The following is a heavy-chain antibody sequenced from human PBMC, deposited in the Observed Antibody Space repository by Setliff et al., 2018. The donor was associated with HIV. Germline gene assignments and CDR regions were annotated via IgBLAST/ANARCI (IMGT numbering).Heavy chain of an antibody. Sequence: SETLSLTCTVSGGSISSYYWSWIRQPPGKGLEWIGYIYYKTSLKNRLTISKDASENQVVLTMTTMGPVDTATYYCARASEGQQLAAFDYWGQGTLVTVSS. CDR2: IY. J-gene: IGHJ4*02. V-gene: IGHV4-59*01. CDR3: ARASEGQQLAAFDY. D-gene: IGHD6-13*01. CDR1: GGSISSYY.